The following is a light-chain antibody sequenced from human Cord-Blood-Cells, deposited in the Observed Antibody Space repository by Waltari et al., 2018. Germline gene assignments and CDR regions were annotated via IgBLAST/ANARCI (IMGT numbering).Light chain of an antibody. CDR3: NSRDSSGNHVV. J-gene: IGLJ2*01. CDR1: SLSSYY. CDR2: GKN. V-gene: IGLV3-19*01. Sequence: SSELTQDPAVSVALGQTVRITCQGASLSSYYARWSQKKPGPAPVLVIYGKNNRPSGIPDRFSGSSSGNTASLTITGAQAEDEADYYCNSRDSSGNHVVFGGGTKLTVL.